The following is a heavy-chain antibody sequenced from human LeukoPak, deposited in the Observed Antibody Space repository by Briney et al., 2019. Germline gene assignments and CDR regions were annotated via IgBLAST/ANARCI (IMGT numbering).Heavy chain of an antibody. J-gene: IGHJ6*02. D-gene: IGHD3-10*01. Sequence: SETLSLTCTVSGGSISSSSYYWGWIRQPPGKGLEWIGEINHSGSTNYNPSLKSRVTISVDTSKNQFSLKLSSVTAADTAVYYCAVLGGSGSQLGPKVWGQGTTVTVSS. CDR3: AVLGGSGSQLGPKV. V-gene: IGHV4-39*07. CDR2: INHSGST. CDR1: GGSISSSSYY.